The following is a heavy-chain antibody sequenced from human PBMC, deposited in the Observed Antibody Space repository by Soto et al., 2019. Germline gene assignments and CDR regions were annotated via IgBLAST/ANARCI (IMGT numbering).Heavy chain of an antibody. J-gene: IGHJ5*02. CDR3: AGEYSGYDCGLDP. D-gene: IGHD5-12*01. CDR1: GGSISSYY. Sequence: SETLSLTCTVSGGSISSYYWSWIRQPPGKGLEWIGYIYYSGSTNYNPSLKSRVTISVDTSKNQFSLKLSSVTAADTAVYYCAGEYSGYDCGLDPWGQGTLVTV. V-gene: IGHV4-59*01. CDR2: IYYSGST.